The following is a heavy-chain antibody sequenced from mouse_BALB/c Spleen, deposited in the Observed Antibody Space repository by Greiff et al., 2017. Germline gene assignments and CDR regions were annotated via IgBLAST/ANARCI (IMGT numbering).Heavy chain of an antibody. Sequence: EVQLQQSGGGLVQPGGSLRLSCATSGFTFTDYYMSWVRQPPGKALEWLGFIRNKANGYTTEYSASVKGRFTISRDNSQSILYLQMNTLRAEDSATYYCARDIYYGNYVWYFDVWGAGTTVTVSS. D-gene: IGHD2-1*01. CDR1: GFTFTDYY. CDR2: IRNKANGYTT. V-gene: IGHV7-3*02. J-gene: IGHJ1*01. CDR3: ARDIYYGNYVWYFDV.